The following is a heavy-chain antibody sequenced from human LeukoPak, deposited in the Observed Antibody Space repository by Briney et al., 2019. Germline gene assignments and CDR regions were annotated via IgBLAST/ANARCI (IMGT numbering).Heavy chain of an antibody. CDR3: ARYGVVPAAIWPSSSWYPSGYYYYYGMDV. V-gene: IGHV1-69*01. Sequence: ASVKVSCKASGGTFSSYAISWVRQAPGQGLEWMGGIIPIFDTANYAQKFQGRVTITADESTSTAYMELSSLRSEDTTVYYCARYGVVPAAIWPSSSWYPSGYYYYYGMDVWGQGTTVTVSS. D-gene: IGHD2-2*01. J-gene: IGHJ6*02. CDR2: IIPIFDTA. CDR1: GGTFSSYA.